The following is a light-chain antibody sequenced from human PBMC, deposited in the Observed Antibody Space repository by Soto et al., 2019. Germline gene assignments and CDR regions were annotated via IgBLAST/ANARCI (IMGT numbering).Light chain of an antibody. J-gene: IGKJ5*01. CDR2: GIS. V-gene: IGKV3-15*01. CDR3: QLYGKWRIT. CDR1: QSVNSIY. Sequence: EVVMTQYPAILYVSPGESATLSCRASQSVNSIYLAWYQQHPGQPPRLLIYGISTRATGIPARFSGSGSGTEFSLTISSLQSEDFAVYYCQLYGKWRITFGQGTRLE.